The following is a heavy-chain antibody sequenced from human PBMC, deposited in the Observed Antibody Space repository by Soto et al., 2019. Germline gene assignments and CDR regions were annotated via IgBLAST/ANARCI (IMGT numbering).Heavy chain of an antibody. Sequence: QVQLVQSGAEVKKPGSSVKVSCKASGGTFSSYAISWVRQAPGQGLEWMGGIIPIFGTANYAQKFQGRVTITADEPTSTAYMGLSSLRSEDTAVYYCGRRVVTGYGVDVWGQGTTVTVSS. CDR1: GGTFSSYA. CDR2: IIPIFGTA. V-gene: IGHV1-69*12. D-gene: IGHD2-15*01. J-gene: IGHJ6*02. CDR3: GRRVVTGYGVDV.